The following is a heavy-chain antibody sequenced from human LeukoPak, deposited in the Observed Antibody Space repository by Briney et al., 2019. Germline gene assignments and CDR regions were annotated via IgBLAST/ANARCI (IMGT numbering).Heavy chain of an antibody. Sequence: PGGSLRLSCAASGFTFSSYSMNWVRQAPGKGLEWVSSISSSSSYIYYADSVKGRFTISRDNAKNSLYLQMNSLRAEDTAVYYCAKDVAAAGNFQHWGQGTLVTVSS. CDR2: ISSSSSYI. J-gene: IGHJ1*01. V-gene: IGHV3-21*01. D-gene: IGHD6-13*01. CDR3: AKDVAAAGNFQH. CDR1: GFTFSSYS.